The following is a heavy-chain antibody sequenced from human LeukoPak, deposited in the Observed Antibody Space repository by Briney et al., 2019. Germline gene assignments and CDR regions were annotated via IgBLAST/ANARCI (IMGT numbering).Heavy chain of an antibody. D-gene: IGHD2-15*01. V-gene: IGHV3-23*01. CDR1: GFTFSSYA. CDR2: ISGSGDGT. Sequence: PGASLRLSCAASGFTFSSYAMSWVRQAPGKGLEWVSGISGSGDGTYSADSVKGRFTISRDNSKNTLYLQMNSLRVEDTAFYYCAKTRSVVVAAAINCWGQGTLVTVSS. J-gene: IGHJ4*02. CDR3: AKTRSVVVAAAINC.